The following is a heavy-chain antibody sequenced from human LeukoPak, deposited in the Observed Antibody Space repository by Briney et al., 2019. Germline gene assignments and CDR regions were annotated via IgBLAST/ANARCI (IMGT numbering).Heavy chain of an antibody. V-gene: IGHV3-23*01. CDR3: AEVSGGGLYYDGMDV. J-gene: IGHJ6*02. D-gene: IGHD1-14*01. CDR1: GFTFSDYY. CDR2: ISGSGGTT. Sequence: PGGSLRLSCAASGFTFSDYYMSWIRQAPGKGLEWVSVISGSGGTTYYADSVKGRFTISRDSSKNTLYLQMNSLRAEDTAVYYCAEVSGGGLYYDGMDVWGQGTTVTVSS.